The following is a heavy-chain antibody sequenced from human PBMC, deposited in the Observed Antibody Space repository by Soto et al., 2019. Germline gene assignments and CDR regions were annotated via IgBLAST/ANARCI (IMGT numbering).Heavy chain of an antibody. CDR3: ASFFSSLLVSTCSGGSCYSVDY. Sequence: QVQLLESGGGVVQPGRSLRLSCAASGFTFSSYAMHWVRQAPGKGLEWVAVISYDGSNKYYADSVKGRFTISRDNSKNLLYLQMNSLRAEDTAVYYCASFFSSLLVSTCSGGSCYSVDYWGQRTLVTVSS. V-gene: IGHV3-30-3*01. CDR2: ISYDGSNK. D-gene: IGHD2-15*01. J-gene: IGHJ4*02. CDR1: GFTFSSYA.